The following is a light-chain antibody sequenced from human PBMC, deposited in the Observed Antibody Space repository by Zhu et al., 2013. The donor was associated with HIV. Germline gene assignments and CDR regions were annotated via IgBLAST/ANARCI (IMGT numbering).Light chain of an antibody. CDR2: AAS. CDR3: QQLSSYPFT. CDR1: QGIRND. Sequence: DIQMTQSPSSLSASVGDRVTVTCRASQGIRNDLGWYQQKPGQAPKRLIFAASTLQSGVSSRFSGSGSGTEFTLTISNLQPEDSGTYYCQQLSSYPFTFGGGTEVEIK. J-gene: IGKJ4*01. V-gene: IGKV1-17*02.